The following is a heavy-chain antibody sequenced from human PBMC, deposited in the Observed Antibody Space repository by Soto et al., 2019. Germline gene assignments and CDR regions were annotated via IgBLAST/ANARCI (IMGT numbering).Heavy chain of an antibody. D-gene: IGHD5-12*01. CDR3: ARDLGGFPDY. J-gene: IGHJ4*02. CDR1: GYSFTSYG. CDR2: ISAYNGNR. Sequence: QVQLVQSGAEVKKPGASVKVSCKASGYSFTSYGISWVRQAPGQGLEWMGWISAYNGNRKYAQKFQGRVTMTTDTATSTAYRELRSLRADDTAVYYCARDLGGFPDYWGQGTLVTVSS. V-gene: IGHV1-18*01.